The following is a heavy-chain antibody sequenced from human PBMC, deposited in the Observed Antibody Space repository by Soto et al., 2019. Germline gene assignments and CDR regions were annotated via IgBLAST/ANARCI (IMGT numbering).Heavy chain of an antibody. D-gene: IGHD6-13*01. V-gene: IGHV2-5*01. CDR3: GHWVYRTGWSDS. CDR1: GFSLSTTGLG. CDR2: IYWNDEK. J-gene: IGHJ5*01. Sequence: QMKLKESDTTLVNPTQTLTLTCTVSGFSLSTTGLGVGWGRQPTVKALEWLALIYWNDEKGYSPSLTSRLTINKDISKNQVVRIMTNMFPVDTSIYFCGHWVYRTGWSDSWGQETLGTVSS.